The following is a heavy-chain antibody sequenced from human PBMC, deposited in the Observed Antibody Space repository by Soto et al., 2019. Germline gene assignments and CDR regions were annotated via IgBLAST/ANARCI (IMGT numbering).Heavy chain of an antibody. D-gene: IGHD1-26*01. CDR1: GDSINSDYYY. J-gene: IGHJ4*02. CDR3: ARAELVGATDY. Sequence: SETLSLTCTVSGDSINSDYYYWSWIRQPPGKGLEWIGYISNNGRTNYSPSLKSRITISIDTSKNQFSLKLSSVTAADTAVYYCARAELVGATDYWGQGTLVTVSS. V-gene: IGHV4-30-4*01. CDR2: ISNNGRT.